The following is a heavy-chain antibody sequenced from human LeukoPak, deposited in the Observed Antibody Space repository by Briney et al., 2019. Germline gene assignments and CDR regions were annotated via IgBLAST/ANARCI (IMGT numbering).Heavy chain of an antibody. CDR1: GFTFKDYG. D-gene: IGHD1-26*01. CDR2: INWKGGGA. Sequence: PGGSLRLSRAATGFTFKDYGMHWVRQPPGKGLEWVSGINWKGGGADYADSVKGRFTISRDNAKNSLYLQMTSLRPEDTALYYCAKHLRATNTYIFFGLDVWGQGTTVSVSS. J-gene: IGHJ6*02. V-gene: IGHV3-9*01. CDR3: AKHLRATNTYIFFGLDV.